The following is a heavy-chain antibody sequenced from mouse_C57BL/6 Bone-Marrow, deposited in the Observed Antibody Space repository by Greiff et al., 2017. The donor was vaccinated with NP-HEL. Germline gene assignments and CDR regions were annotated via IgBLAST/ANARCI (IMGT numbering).Heavy chain of an antibody. Sequence: EVQLVESGPGLVKPSQSLSLTCSVTGYSITSGYYWNWIRQFPGNKLEWMGYISYDGSNNYNPSLKNRISITRDTSKNQFFLKLNSVTTEDTATYYCARDYYRLDYWGQGTTLTVSS. D-gene: IGHD1-1*01. CDR1: GYSITSGYY. V-gene: IGHV3-6*01. J-gene: IGHJ2*01. CDR2: ISYDGSN. CDR3: ARDYYRLDY.